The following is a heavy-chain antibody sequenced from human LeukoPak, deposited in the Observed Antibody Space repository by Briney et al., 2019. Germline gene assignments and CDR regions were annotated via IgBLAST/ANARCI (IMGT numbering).Heavy chain of an antibody. CDR2: INHSGST. CDR3: ARRPIIAGFWMI. V-gene: IGHV4-34*01. CDR1: GGSFGGYY. J-gene: IGHJ4*02. D-gene: IGHD3-3*01. Sequence: PSETLSLTCAVYGGSFGGYYWSWIRQPPGKGLEWIGEINHSGSTNYNPSLKSRVTISVDTSKNQFSLKLSSVTAADTAVYYCARRPIIAGFWMIWGQGTLVTVSS.